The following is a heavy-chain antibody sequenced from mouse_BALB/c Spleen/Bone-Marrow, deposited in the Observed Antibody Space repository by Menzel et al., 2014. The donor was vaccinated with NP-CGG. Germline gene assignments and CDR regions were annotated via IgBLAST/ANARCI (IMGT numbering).Heavy chain of an antibody. CDR3: ARERPNYFDN. CDR2: IRAGGST. Sequence: VNLVESGPGLVAPSQSLSITCTVSGFSLTSYGVHWVRQPPGKGLEWLGVIRAGGSTDYNSALMSRLSISKDNSKSQVFLKMNSLQTDDTAMYYCARERPNYFDNWGQGTVLTVSS. J-gene: IGHJ2*01. V-gene: IGHV2-9*02. CDR1: GFSLTSYG.